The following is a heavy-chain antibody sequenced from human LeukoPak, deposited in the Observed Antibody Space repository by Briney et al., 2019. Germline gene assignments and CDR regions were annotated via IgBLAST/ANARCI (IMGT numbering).Heavy chain of an antibody. Sequence: KPSETLSLTCTVSGGSISSSSYYWGWIRQPPGKGLEWIGSIYYSGSTYYNPSLKSRVTISVDTPKNQFSLKLSSVTAADTAVYYCARETHYYDSSGYYYRAFDIWGQGTMVTVSS. CDR1: GGSISSSSYY. V-gene: IGHV4-39*07. J-gene: IGHJ3*02. D-gene: IGHD3-22*01. CDR2: IYYSGST. CDR3: ARETHYYDSSGYYYRAFDI.